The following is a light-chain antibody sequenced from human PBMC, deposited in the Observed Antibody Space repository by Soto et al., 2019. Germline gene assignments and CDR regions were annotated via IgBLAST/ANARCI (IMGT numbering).Light chain of an antibody. CDR1: QDISNA. CDR3: LQHNILPFT. Sequence: DIQMTQSPTSLSASVGDRVTITCRSSQDISNALDWYQQKPGKAPKRLIYASSSWQSGAPARFSGSGSGTEFTLTINSLQPEDFATYFCLQHNILPFTFGPGTKVDV. J-gene: IGKJ3*01. CDR2: ASS. V-gene: IGKV1-17*01.